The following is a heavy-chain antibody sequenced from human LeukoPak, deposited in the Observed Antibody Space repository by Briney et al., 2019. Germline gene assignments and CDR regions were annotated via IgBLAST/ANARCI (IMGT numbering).Heavy chain of an antibody. Sequence: GGSLRLSCAASGFTFSSYAMSWVRQAPGKGLEWVSAISGSGGSTYYADSVKGRFTISRDNSKNTLYLQMNSLRAEDTAVYYCAKDGGYNSGWYGGAGGQGTLVTVSS. D-gene: IGHD6-19*01. V-gene: IGHV3-23*01. CDR2: ISGSGGST. J-gene: IGHJ4*02. CDR1: GFTFSSYA. CDR3: AKDGGYNSGWYGGA.